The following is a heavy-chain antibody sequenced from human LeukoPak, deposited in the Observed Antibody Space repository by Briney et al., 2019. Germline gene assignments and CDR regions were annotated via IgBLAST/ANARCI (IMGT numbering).Heavy chain of an antibody. Sequence: GGSLRLSXSASGFTFITHGMHWARQAPGKGLEWVAFIWADGSHKYYADSVKGRFTISRDNSKSTLYLQMNSLRVEDTSVYFCARDPPDSGWAFWSWGQGTLVTVSS. CDR2: IWADGSHK. CDR1: GFTFITHG. V-gene: IGHV3-33*01. J-gene: IGHJ4*02. D-gene: IGHD6-19*01. CDR3: ARDPPDSGWAFWS.